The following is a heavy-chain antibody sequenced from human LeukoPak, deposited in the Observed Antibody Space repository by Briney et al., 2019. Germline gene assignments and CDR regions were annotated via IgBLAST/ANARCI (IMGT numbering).Heavy chain of an antibody. D-gene: IGHD2-2*02. Sequence: GGSLRLSCAASGFTFSSYAMHWVRQAPGKGLEWVAVISYDGSNKYYADSVKGRFTISRDNSKNTLYLQMNSLRAEDTALYYCARSLGFCSSTSCYSDAFDIWGQGTMVTVSS. J-gene: IGHJ3*02. CDR2: ISYDGSNK. V-gene: IGHV3-30*04. CDR3: ARSLGFCSSTSCYSDAFDI. CDR1: GFTFSSYA.